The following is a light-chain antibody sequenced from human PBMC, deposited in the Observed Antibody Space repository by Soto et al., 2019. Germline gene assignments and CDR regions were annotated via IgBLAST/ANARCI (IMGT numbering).Light chain of an antibody. CDR3: QQSYSTLGT. V-gene: IGKV1-39*01. CDR1: QSINRY. Sequence: DLQMTQSPSSLSASVGDRVTITCRASQSINRYLNWYQQKPGKAPKLLIYAASTLQSGVPSRFSGSGSGTDFTLIISSLQPDDFATYYCQQSYSTLGTFGQGTKVEIK. J-gene: IGKJ1*01. CDR2: AAS.